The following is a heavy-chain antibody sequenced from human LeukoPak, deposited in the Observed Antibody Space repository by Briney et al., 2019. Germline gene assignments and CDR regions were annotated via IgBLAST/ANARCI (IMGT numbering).Heavy chain of an antibody. Sequence: SETLSLTCTVSGGSISSYYWSWIRQPPGKGLEWIGYIYTSGSTNYNPSLKSRVTISVDTSKNQLSLKLSSVTAADTAVYYCARFFRGITMVRGVYDAFDIWGQGTMVTVSS. CDR3: ARFFRGITMVRGVYDAFDI. J-gene: IGHJ3*02. D-gene: IGHD3-10*01. V-gene: IGHV4-4*09. CDR2: IYTSGST. CDR1: GGSISSYY.